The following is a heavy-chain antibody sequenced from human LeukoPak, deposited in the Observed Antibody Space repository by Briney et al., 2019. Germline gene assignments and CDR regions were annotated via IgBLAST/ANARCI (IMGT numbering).Heavy chain of an antibody. D-gene: IGHD3-10*01. Sequence: SETLSLTCTVSGGSISSYYWSWIRQPPGKGLEWIGYIYYSGSTNYNPSLKSRVTISVDTSKNQFSLKLSSVTAADTAVYYCARDGFDDYGSGSYYHDAFDIWGQGTMVTVSS. CDR1: GGSISSYY. J-gene: IGHJ3*02. CDR2: IYYSGST. CDR3: ARDGFDDYGSGSYYHDAFDI. V-gene: IGHV4-59*01.